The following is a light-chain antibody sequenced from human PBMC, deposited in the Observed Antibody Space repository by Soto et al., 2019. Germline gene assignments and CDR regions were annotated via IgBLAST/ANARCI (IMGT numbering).Light chain of an antibody. V-gene: IGKV3-15*01. J-gene: IGKJ1*01. CDR2: GAS. Sequence: EIVMTQSPATLSVSPGERATLSCRASQSVSINLAWYQQKPGQAPRLLIYGASTRATGIPARFSGSGSGTEFTLTISSLQSEDFAVYYCQRYNNWPPWTFGQGTKVEI. CDR3: QRYNNWPPWT. CDR1: QSVSIN.